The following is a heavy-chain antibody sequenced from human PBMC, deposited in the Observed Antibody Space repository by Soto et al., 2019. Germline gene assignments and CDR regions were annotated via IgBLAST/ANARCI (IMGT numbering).Heavy chain of an antibody. V-gene: IGHV1-69*06. CDR2: IIPIFGTA. D-gene: IGHD6-6*01. J-gene: IGHJ6*02. CDR1: GGTFSSYA. Sequence: QVQLVQSGAEVKKPGSSVKVSCKASGGTFSSYAISWVRQAPGQGLEWMGGIIPIFGTANYAQKFQGRVTITADKSTSTAHMELSSLRSEDTAVYYCARDDSSSYNYYYGMDVWGQGTTVTVSS. CDR3: ARDDSSSYNYYYGMDV.